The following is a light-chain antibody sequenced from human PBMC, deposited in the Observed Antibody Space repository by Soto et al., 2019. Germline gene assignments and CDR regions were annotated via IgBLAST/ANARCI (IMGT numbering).Light chain of an antibody. CDR2: DVS. J-gene: IGLJ2*01. Sequence: QSALTQPASVSGSPGQSITISCTGTSSDVGGYNYVSWYQQDPGKAPKLMIYDVSNRPSGVSNRFSGSKSGNTASLTISGIRAEAEADYYCSSYASSSTPHVVFGGGTKLTVL. CDR3: SSYASSSTPHVV. CDR1: SSDVGGYNY. V-gene: IGLV2-14*01.